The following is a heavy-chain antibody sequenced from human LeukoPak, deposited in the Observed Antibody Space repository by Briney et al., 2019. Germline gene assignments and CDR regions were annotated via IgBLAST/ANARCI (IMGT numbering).Heavy chain of an antibody. D-gene: IGHD3/OR15-3a*01. CDR3: ARVGSGYDFFDY. Sequence: PSETLSLTCGVSGGSVINTNWWTWVRQPPGKGLEWIGSIYYSGSTYYNPSLKSRVTISVDTSKNQFSLKLNFVTAADTAVYYCARVGSGYDFFDYWGQGTLVTVSS. V-gene: IGHV4-4*02. J-gene: IGHJ4*02. CDR2: IYYSGST. CDR1: GGSVINTNW.